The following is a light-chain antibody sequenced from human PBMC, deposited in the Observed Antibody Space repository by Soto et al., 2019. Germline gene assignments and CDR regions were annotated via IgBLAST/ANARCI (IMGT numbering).Light chain of an antibody. V-gene: IGKV3-20*01. CDR1: QSVSSSY. J-gene: IGKJ4*01. CDR3: QQFSSYPLT. Sequence: GLTQSPGTVSLSPGERVTLSCRVSQSVSSSYLAWYQQKPGQAPRLLFYGASSRATGIPDRFSGGGSGTDFTLTISRLEPEDFAVYYCQQFSSYPLTFCGGTMLDIK. CDR2: GAS.